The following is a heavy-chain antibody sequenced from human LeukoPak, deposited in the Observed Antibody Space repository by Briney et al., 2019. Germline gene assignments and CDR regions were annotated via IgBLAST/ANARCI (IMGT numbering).Heavy chain of an antibody. CDR1: GFTFSRYA. CDR2: ISYDGSNK. CDR3: ARGSGGDRYFDY. Sequence: GGSLRLSCAASGFTFSRYAMHRVRQAPGKGLEWVAVISYDGSNKYYADSVKGGFTISRDNSKNTLYLQMTSLSAEDTDVYYCARGSGGDRYFDYWGQGTLVTVSS. J-gene: IGHJ4*02. V-gene: IGHV3-30-3*01. D-gene: IGHD2-21*02.